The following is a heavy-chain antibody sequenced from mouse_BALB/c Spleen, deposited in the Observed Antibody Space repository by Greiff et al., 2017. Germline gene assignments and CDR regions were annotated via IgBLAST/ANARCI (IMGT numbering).Heavy chain of an antibody. CDR2: INPYNGDT. CDR3: GSGYDVDYAMDY. Sequence: EVKLQESGPELVKPGASVKISCKASGYLFTGYFMNWVKQSHGKSLEWIGRINPYNGDTFYNQKFKGKATLTVDKSSSTAHMELLSLTSEDSAVYYCGSGYDVDYAMDYWGQGTSVTVSS. V-gene: IGHV1-37*01. CDR1: GYLFTGYF. D-gene: IGHD2-14*01. J-gene: IGHJ4*01.